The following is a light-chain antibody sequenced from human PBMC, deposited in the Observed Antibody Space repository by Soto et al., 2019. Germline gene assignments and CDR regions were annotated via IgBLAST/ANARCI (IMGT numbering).Light chain of an antibody. V-gene: IGKV1-8*01. J-gene: IGKJ1*01. Sequence: AIRMTQSPSSLSASTGDRVTITCRASQAISSYLAWYQQKPGKAPKLLIYAASSSQSGVPSRFSGSGSGTDFTLTISCLQSEDVATYYCQQYENYPPTFGHGTEVEIK. CDR1: QAISSY. CDR3: QQYENYPPT. CDR2: AAS.